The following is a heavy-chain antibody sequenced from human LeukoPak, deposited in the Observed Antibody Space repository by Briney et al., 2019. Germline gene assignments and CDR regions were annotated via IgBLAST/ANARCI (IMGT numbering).Heavy chain of an antibody. D-gene: IGHD5-24*01. CDR2: ISSSGSTI. J-gene: IGHJ4*02. Sequence: PGGSLRLSCAASGFTFSSYEMNWVRQAPGKGLEWVSYISSSGSTIYYADSVKGRFTISRDNAKNSLYLQMNSLRAEDTAVYYCARGSGRWLQMGGFDYWGQGTLVTVSP. CDR1: GFTFSSYE. V-gene: IGHV3-48*03. CDR3: ARGSGRWLQMGGFDY.